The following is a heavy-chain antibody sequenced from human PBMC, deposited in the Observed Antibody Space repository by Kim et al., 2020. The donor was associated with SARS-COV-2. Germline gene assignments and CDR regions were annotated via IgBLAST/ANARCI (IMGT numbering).Heavy chain of an antibody. Sequence: YTTASAASVKGRFTISRDDSKNTAYLQMNSLKTEDTAVYYCTSPKSTVSYWGQGTLVTVSS. D-gene: IGHD4-17*01. CDR3: TSPKSTVSY. CDR2: YTT. J-gene: IGHJ4*02. V-gene: IGHV3-73*01.